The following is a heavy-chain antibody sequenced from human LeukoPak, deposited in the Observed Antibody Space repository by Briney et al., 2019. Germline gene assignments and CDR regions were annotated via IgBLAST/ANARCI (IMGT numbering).Heavy chain of an antibody. CDR2: IKHDGSEI. CDR1: GFTFSTYW. CDR3: ARDSNWGSDY. D-gene: IGHD7-27*01. J-gene: IGHJ4*02. Sequence: PGGSLRLSSAASGFTFSTYWMSWVRQAPGKGLEWVANIKHDGSEIFYVDSVKGRFTISRDNAKNSLHLQMNSLRDEDTAVYYCARDSNWGSDYWGQGTQVTVSS. V-gene: IGHV3-7*04.